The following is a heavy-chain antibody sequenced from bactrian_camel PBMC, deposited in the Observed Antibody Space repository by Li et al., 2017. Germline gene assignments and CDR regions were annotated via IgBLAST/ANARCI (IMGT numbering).Heavy chain of an antibody. D-gene: IGHD1*01. J-gene: IGHJ7*01. CDR2: IYTGGTT. V-gene: IGHV3S1*01. CDR1: GYTGSSIC. Sequence: HVQLVESGGGSVQAGGSLRLSCAASGYTGSSICMAWFRQAPGKEREGVAVIYTGGTTHYVDSVRDRFTISQDNANGTLYLQMDSLRPEDTAMYYCASGPWGYCTRTKLEGGMNNWGKGTQVTVS.